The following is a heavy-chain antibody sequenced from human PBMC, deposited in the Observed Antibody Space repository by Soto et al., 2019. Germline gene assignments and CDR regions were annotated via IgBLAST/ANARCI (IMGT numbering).Heavy chain of an antibody. J-gene: IGHJ4*02. V-gene: IGHV4-31*03. D-gene: IGHD3-10*01. Sequence: SETLSLTCTVSGGSISSGGYYWSWIRQHPGKGLEWIGYIYYSGSTYYNPSLKSRVTISVDTSKNQFSLKLSSVTAADTAVYYCARVYGGGSDFDYWGQGTLVTVSS. CDR2: IYYSGST. CDR1: GGSISSGGYY. CDR3: ARVYGGGSDFDY.